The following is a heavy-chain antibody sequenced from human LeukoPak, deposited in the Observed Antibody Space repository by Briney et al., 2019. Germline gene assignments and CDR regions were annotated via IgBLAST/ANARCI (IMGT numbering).Heavy chain of an antibody. CDR2: ISYDGSNK. CDR1: GFTFSSYG. CDR3: AREIVYVSFDY. D-gene: IGHD2-8*01. Sequence: GRSLRLSCAASGFTFSSYGMHWVRQAPGKGLEWVAVISYDGSNKYYADSVKGRFTISRDNSKNTLYLQMNSLRAEDTAVYYCAREIVYVSFDYWGQGTLVTVSS. V-gene: IGHV3-30*03. J-gene: IGHJ4*02.